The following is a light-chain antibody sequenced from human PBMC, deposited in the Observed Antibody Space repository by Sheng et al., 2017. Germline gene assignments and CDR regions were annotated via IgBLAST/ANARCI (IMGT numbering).Light chain of an antibody. CDR2: ENN. V-gene: IGLV1-51*02. Sequence: SVLTQPPSVSAAPGQKVTISCSGSSSNIGNNYVSWYQQLPGTAPKLLIYENNKRPSGIPDRFSASKSGTSATLGITGLQTGDEADYYCGTWDNNVSGGVFGGGTKLTVL. J-gene: IGLJ2*01. CDR3: GTWDNNVSGGV. CDR1: SSNIGNNY.